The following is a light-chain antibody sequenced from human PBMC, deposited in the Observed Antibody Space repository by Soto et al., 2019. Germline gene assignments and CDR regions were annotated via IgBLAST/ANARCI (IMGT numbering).Light chain of an antibody. CDR3: QQSYSTPPWT. CDR2: AAS. Sequence: DIQMTQSPSSLSASVGDRVTITCRASQDLDRWLAWYQQKPGKAPKLLIYAASSLQSGVPSRFSGSGSGTDFTLTISSLQPEDFATYYCQQSYSTPPWTFGQGTKVDIK. V-gene: IGKV1-12*01. J-gene: IGKJ1*01. CDR1: QDLDRW.